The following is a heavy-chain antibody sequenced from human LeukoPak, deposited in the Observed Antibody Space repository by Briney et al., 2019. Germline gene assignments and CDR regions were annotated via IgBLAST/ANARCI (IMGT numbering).Heavy chain of an antibody. V-gene: IGHV3-30*04. CDR1: GFTFSSYA. CDR2: ISYDGSNK. CDR3: AKHDPRRVVITNWFDP. D-gene: IGHD3-22*01. J-gene: IGHJ5*02. Sequence: PGRPLRLSCAASGFTFSSYAMHWVRQAPGKGLEWVAVISYDGSNKYYADSVKGRFTISRDNSKNTLYLQMNSLRAEDTAVYYCAKHDPRRVVITNWFDPWGQGTLVTVSS.